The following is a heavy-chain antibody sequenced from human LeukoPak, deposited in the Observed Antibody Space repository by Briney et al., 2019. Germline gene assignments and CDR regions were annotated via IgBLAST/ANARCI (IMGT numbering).Heavy chain of an antibody. CDR1: GFTFSICA. J-gene: IGHJ3*02. Sequence: GRSLRLSCAASGFTFSICAMHWVRQAPGKGLEWVAFIRYDGSNKYYADSVKGRFTISRDNSKNTLYLQMNSLRAEDTAVYYCAKDQYYDSSGYYYGDAFDIWGQGTMVTVSS. D-gene: IGHD3-22*01. CDR2: IRYDGSNK. V-gene: IGHV3-30*02. CDR3: AKDQYYDSSGYYYGDAFDI.